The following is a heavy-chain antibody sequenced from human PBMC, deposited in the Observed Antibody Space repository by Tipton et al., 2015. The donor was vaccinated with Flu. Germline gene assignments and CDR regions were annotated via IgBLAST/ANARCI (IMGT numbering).Heavy chain of an antibody. J-gene: IGHJ4*02. Sequence: LRLSCTVSGGSVISATYFWGWIRQPAGKGLEWIGRSYSGGGTSYNPSLKSRVTVSVDTSKNQFSLKLRSVTAADTAVYYCARGIYISSSWYVGRGDPNKNDYWGQGTLVTVSS. CDR2: SYSGGGT. D-gene: IGHD6-13*01. V-gene: IGHV4-61*02. CDR1: GGSVISATYF. CDR3: ARGIYISSSWYVGRGDPNKNDY.